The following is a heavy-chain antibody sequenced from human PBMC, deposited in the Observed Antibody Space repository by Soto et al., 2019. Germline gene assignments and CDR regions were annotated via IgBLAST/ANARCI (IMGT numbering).Heavy chain of an antibody. D-gene: IGHD4-4*01. CDR1: GGAISSTGYY. CDR2: IYYDGTT. V-gene: IGHV4-31*03. J-gene: IGHJ4*02. Sequence: QVQLQESGPGLVKPSQTLSLICTVSGGAISSTGYYWSWIRQHPGQGLQWMGYIYYDGTTYYNPSLQSRTTISGDTSNSQCSLKLHSVTVADTAVYLWARNAYSNSPAYFFDHWGRGTLVTVSS. CDR3: ARNAYSNSPAYFFDH.